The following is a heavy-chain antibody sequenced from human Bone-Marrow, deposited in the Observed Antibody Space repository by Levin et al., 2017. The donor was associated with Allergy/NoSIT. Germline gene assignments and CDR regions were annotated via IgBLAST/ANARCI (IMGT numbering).Heavy chain of an antibody. Sequence: GGSLRLSCAASGFSFSAHWMHWVRQVPGKGLVWVSRIKSDGSHTNYADSVKGRFTISSDNAKNTLFLQMSNLSADDTAVYYCAREKWLRGDYFDYWGQGTPVTVSS. V-gene: IGHV3-74*01. CDR2: IKSDGSHT. D-gene: IGHD5-12*01. J-gene: IGHJ4*02. CDR3: AREKWLRGDYFDY. CDR1: GFSFSAHW.